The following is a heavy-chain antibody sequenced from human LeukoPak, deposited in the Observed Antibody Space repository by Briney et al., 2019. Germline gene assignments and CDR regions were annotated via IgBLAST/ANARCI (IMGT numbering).Heavy chain of an antibody. J-gene: IGHJ4*02. CDR3: ARGDY. V-gene: IGHV3-7*01. CDR2: IKQEGSEK. CDR1: GFTFSSDW. Sequence: PGGSLRLSCAASGFTFSSDWMSWVREAPGKGLEWVANIKQEGSEKYYVDSVKGRFTISRDNAKNSLYLQMNSLRAEDTAVYYCARGDYWGQGTLVTVSS.